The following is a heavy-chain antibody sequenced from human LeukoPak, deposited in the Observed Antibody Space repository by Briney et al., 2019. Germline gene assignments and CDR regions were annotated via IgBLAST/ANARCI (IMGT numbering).Heavy chain of an antibody. J-gene: IGHJ4*02. D-gene: IGHD4-17*01. Sequence: GGSLRLSCAASGFTFSSYAMSWVRQAPGKGLEWVSAISGSGGSTYYADSVKGRFTISRDNSKNTLYLQMNSLRAENTAVYYCAKVPCGLRCFFDYWGQGTLVTVSS. CDR1: GFTFSSYA. V-gene: IGHV3-23*01. CDR3: AKVPCGLRCFFDY. CDR2: ISGSGGST.